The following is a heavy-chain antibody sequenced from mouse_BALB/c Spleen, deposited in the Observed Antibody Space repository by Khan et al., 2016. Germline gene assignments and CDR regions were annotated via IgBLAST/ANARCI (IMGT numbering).Heavy chain of an antibody. CDR1: GFTFSDYY. CDR3: ASLRRAY. Sequence: EVELVESGGGLVQPGGSLKLSCATSGFTFSDYYMYWVRQTPEKRLEWVAYISNGGGSTYYPDTVKGRFTISRDNAKNTLYLQMSRLKSEDTAMYYCASLRRAYWGQGTLVTVSA. J-gene: IGHJ3*01. D-gene: IGHD2-12*01. CDR2: ISNGGGST. V-gene: IGHV5-12*02.